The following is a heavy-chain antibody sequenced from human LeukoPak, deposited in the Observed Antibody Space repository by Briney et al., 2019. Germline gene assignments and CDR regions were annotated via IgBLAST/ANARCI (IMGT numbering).Heavy chain of an antibody. CDR1: GFTFSNSA. CDR3: ARDSSMLRGPLVIYYFDF. D-gene: IGHD3-10*01. V-gene: IGHV3-23*01. J-gene: IGHJ4*02. Sequence: GGSLRLSCAASGFTFSNSALSWVRQAPGKGLEWVSDISGSGGSTYYADSVKGGFTISRDNSKNTLYLQMNSVRVEDTAVYYCARDSSMLRGPLVIYYFDFWGQGTLVTVSS. CDR2: ISGSGGST.